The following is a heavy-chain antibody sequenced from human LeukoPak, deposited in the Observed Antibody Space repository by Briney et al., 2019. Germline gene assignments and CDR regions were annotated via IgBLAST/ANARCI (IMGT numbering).Heavy chain of an antibody. Sequence: SETLSLTCTASGYSISSGYYWGWIRQPPGKGLEWIGSIYHSGSTYYNPSLKSRVTISVDTSKNQFSLKLSSVTAADTAVYYCARDAAVVVPAAPNWFDPWGQGTLVTVSS. CDR1: GYSISSGYY. D-gene: IGHD2-2*01. J-gene: IGHJ5*02. CDR2: IYHSGST. CDR3: ARDAAVVVPAAPNWFDP. V-gene: IGHV4-38-2*02.